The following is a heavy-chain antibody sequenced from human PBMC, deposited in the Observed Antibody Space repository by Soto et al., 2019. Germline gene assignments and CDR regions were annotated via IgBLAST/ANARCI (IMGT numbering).Heavy chain of an antibody. J-gene: IGHJ6*02. CDR1: SAPVSSTTYT. CDR3: ARLNGYRIRGSCHGHYAMDV. Sequence: QLQLQESGPGLVKPSETLSLTCTVSSAPVSSTTYTWGWIRQPPGKGLEWVASVYYGGRSYYNPSLTTPVTISADTSTTQVPLKMASVTDAATAVYYCARLNGYRIRGSCHGHYAMDVWGQGTTVTVSS. CDR2: VYYGGRS. V-gene: IGHV4-39*01. D-gene: IGHD2-15*01.